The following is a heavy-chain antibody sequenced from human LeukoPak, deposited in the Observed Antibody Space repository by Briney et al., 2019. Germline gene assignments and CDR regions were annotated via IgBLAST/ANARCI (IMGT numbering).Heavy chain of an antibody. CDR2: ISYDGNNK. CDR1: GFTFSRNV. V-gene: IGHV3-30*01. D-gene: IGHD3-10*01. CDR3: ARGGIPTGPYYYFYYMDV. J-gene: IGHJ6*03. Sequence: GSSLRLSCAASGFTFSRNVMHWVRQAPGKGLEWVALISYDGNNKFYPDSVKGRFTISRDNSRNTLYLQMNSLRGEDAAVYSCARGGIPTGPYYYFYYMDVWGKGTAVTVSS.